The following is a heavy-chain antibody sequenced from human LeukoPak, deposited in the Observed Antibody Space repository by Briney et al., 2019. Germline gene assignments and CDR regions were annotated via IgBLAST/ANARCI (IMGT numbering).Heavy chain of an antibody. V-gene: IGHV3-23*01. CDR1: GFIFTCYS. J-gene: IGHJ4*02. Sequence: GGSLRLSCAASGFIFTCYSMSWVRQAPGKGLEWVSGTSDRGDYTYYADSVKGRFTISRDNSKNTLYLQMNSLRAEDTALYFCAKKAQYNGNYPLDYWGQGTLVAVSS. D-gene: IGHD1-26*01. CDR3: AKKAQYNGNYPLDY. CDR2: TSDRGDYT.